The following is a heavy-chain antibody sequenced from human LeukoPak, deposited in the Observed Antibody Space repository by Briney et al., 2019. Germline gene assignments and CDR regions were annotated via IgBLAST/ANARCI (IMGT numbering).Heavy chain of an antibody. V-gene: IGHV1-2*02. J-gene: IGHJ5*02. CDR3: GRGVKTFDP. CDR1: GYTFTNYY. Sequence: ASVKVSCKASGYTFTNYYIHWVRQAPGQGLEWMGCINTNSGATNYAQNFQGRVTMTRDTSINTAYMELSSLRSDDTAVYYCGRGVKTFDPWSQGTLVTVSS. CDR2: INTNSGAT.